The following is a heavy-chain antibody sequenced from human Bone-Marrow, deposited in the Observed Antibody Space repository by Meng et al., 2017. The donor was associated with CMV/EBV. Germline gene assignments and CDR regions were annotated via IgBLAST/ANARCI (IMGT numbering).Heavy chain of an antibody. V-gene: IGHV1-2*02. D-gene: IGHD4-17*01. CDR3: ARDLDYGDYASDY. J-gene: IGHJ4*02. Sequence: VQVVQSVGEVKKPGASVKVSCKASVYTFTGYYMHWVRQAPGQGLEWMGWINPNSGGTNYAQKFQGRVTMTRDTSISTAYMELSRLRSDDTAVYYCARDLDYGDYASDYWGQGTLVTVSS. CDR1: VYTFTGYY. CDR2: INPNSGGT.